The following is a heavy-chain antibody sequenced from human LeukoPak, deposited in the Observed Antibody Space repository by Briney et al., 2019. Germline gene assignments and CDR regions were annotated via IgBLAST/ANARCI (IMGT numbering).Heavy chain of an antibody. J-gene: IGHJ4*02. D-gene: IGHD3-9*01. CDR3: AKDRGDILTGYQESDY. CDR2: ISGRGYSI. V-gene: IGHV3-23*01. CDR1: GFTFNNYA. Sequence: GGSLRLSCAASGFTFNNYAMSWIRQAPGKGLDWVSAISGRGYSIYYADSVKGRITISRDNSKNTLYLQMNSLRAEDTAVYYCAKDRGDILTGYQESDYWGQGTLVTVSS.